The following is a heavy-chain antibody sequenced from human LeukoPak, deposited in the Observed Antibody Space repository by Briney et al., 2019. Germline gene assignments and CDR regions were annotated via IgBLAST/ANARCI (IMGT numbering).Heavy chain of an antibody. CDR1: GFIFSNYG. V-gene: IGHV3-33*01. CDR3: ARDLAMYYYDSSGCLDY. Sequence: GGSLRLSCAASGFIFSNYGMHWVRQAPGKGLEWVAVIWYDGSNKYYADSVKGRFTISRDNSKNTLYLQMSSLRAEDTAVYYCARDLAMYYYDSSGCLDYWGQGTLVTVSS. J-gene: IGHJ4*02. D-gene: IGHD3-22*01. CDR2: IWYDGSNK.